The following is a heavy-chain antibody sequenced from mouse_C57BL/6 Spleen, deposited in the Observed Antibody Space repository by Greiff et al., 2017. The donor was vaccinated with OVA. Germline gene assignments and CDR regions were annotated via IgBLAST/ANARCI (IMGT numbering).Heavy chain of an antibody. J-gene: IGHJ3*01. CDR1: GYSITSGYY. Sequence: EVQLQESGPGLVKPSQSLSLTCSVPGYSITSGYYWNWIRQFPGNKLEWMGYISYDGSNNYNPSLKNRISITRDTSKNQFFLKLNSVTTEDTATYYCARCYDYTAWFAYWGQGTLVTVSA. D-gene: IGHD2-4*01. V-gene: IGHV3-6*01. CDR3: ARCYDYTAWFAY. CDR2: ISYDGSN.